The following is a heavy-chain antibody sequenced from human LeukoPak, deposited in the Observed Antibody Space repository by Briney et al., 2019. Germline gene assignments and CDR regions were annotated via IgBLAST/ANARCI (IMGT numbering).Heavy chain of an antibody. CDR2: IWYDGSNK. CDR3: AKDSSLDDSSGDYQGLDY. Sequence: GGSLRLSCAASGFTFSSYGMHWVRQAPGKGLEWVAVIWYDGSNKYYADSVEGRFTISRDNSKNTLYLQMNSLRAEDTAVYYCAKDSSLDDSSGDYQGLDYWGQGTLVTVSS. V-gene: IGHV3-33*06. CDR1: GFTFSSYG. J-gene: IGHJ4*02. D-gene: IGHD3-22*01.